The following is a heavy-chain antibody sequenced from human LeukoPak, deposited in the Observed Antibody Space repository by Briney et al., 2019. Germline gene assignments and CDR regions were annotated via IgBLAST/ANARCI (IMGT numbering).Heavy chain of an antibody. J-gene: IGHJ4*02. CDR3: ARLEMATITSFDY. CDR1: GYSFSTDW. Sequence: GESLKISCKGSGYSFSTDWIGWVRQMPGKGLEWMGIIYIGDSETRYSLSFQGQVTISANKSISTAYLQWSGLKASDTAMYYCARLEMATITSFDYWGQGTLVTVSS. V-gene: IGHV5-51*01. CDR2: IYIGDSET. D-gene: IGHD5-24*01.